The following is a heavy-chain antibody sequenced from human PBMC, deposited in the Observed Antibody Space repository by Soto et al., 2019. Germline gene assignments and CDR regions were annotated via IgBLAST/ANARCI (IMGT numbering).Heavy chain of an antibody. Sequence: GGSLRLSCAASGFTFSSYSMNWVRQAPGKGLEWVSSISSSSSYIYYADSVKGRFTISRDNTKNTLYLQMNSLRAEDTAVYYCAKDKSSGYYWGGGAYWGQGTLVTVSS. CDR1: GFTFSSYS. CDR3: AKDKSSGYYWGGGAY. J-gene: IGHJ4*02. V-gene: IGHV3-21*04. D-gene: IGHD3-22*01. CDR2: ISSSSSYI.